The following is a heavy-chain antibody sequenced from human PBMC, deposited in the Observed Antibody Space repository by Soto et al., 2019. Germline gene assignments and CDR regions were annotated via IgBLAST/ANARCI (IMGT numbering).Heavy chain of an antibody. D-gene: IGHD2-15*01. Sequence: EVQLVESGGGLVQPGGSLRLSCAASGFTFSSYWMHWVRQAPGKGLVWVSRINSDGSSTTYADSVKGRFTISRDNAKNTRYLQMNGLRAEDTAVDSCARGGSINWYFDLWGRGTLVTVSS. J-gene: IGHJ2*01. V-gene: IGHV3-74*01. CDR2: INSDGSST. CDR3: ARGGSINWYFDL. CDR1: GFTFSSYW.